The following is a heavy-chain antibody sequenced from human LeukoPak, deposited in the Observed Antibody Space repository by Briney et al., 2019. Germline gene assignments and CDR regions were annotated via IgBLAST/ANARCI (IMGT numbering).Heavy chain of an antibody. D-gene: IGHD3-22*01. CDR1: GGSISSYY. CDR2: IYYSGST. J-gene: IGHJ3*02. CDR3: ARVPYDYYDSSGPDAFDI. V-gene: IGHV4-59*01. Sequence: SETLSLTCTVSGGSISSYYWSWIRQPPGKGLEWIGYIYYSGSTNYNPSLKSRVTISVDTSKNQFSLKLSSVTAAGTAVYYCARVPYDYYDSSGPDAFDIWGQGTMVTVSS.